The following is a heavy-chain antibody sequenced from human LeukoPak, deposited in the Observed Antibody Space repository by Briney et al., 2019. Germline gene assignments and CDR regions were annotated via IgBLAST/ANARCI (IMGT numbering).Heavy chain of an antibody. CDR2: IYHSGST. CDR3: ARGGSHLWQPFDS. J-gene: IGHJ4*02. CDR1: GDFITKSVW. V-gene: IGHV4-4*02. D-gene: IGHD5-18*01. Sequence: PSETLSLTCAVSGDFITKSVWWIWVRQTPGKGLEWIGDIYHSGSTNSNPSLKSRVTLSLDESKNQFSLKLSSVTAADTAVYYCARGGSHLWQPFDSWGQGTLVTVSS.